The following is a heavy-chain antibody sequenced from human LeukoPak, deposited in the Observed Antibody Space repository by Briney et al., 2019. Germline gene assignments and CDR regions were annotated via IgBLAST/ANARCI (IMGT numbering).Heavy chain of an antibody. CDR2: ISSSSSYI. Sequence: PGGSLRHSCAASGFTFSDYYMSWVRQAPGKGLEWVSYISSSSSYIYYADSVKGRFTISRDNAKNSLYLQMNSLRAEDTAVYYCARPITIFGVVIVLPTYYFDYWGQGTLVTVSS. V-gene: IGHV3-11*06. CDR1: GFTFSDYY. J-gene: IGHJ4*02. D-gene: IGHD3-3*01. CDR3: ARPITIFGVVIVLPTYYFDY.